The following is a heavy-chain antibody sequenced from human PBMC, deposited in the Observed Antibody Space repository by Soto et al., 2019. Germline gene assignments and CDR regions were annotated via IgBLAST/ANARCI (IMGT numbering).Heavy chain of an antibody. CDR1: GNTFTYRY. Sequence: QMQLVQSGAEVKKTGSTVTVSCKALGNTFTYRYLHWVRQAPGQALEWMGWITPFSGDVHYAQKFQETVTITRDRSINTAYMRMSSLRSEDTAMYYCASGGAGAGQFTWELPDHWGQGTLVTVSS. CDR2: ITPFSGDV. V-gene: IGHV1-45*02. D-gene: IGHD1-26*01. CDR3: ASGGAGAGQFTWELPDH. J-gene: IGHJ4*02.